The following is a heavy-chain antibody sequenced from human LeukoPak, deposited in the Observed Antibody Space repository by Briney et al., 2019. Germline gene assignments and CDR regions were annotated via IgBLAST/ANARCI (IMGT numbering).Heavy chain of an antibody. V-gene: IGHV4-38-2*02. CDR3: ARDGYLAVDY. CDR1: GYSISSGYY. J-gene: IGHJ4*02. CDR2: IYHSGST. Sequence: SETLSLTCTVSGYSISSGYYWGWIRQPPGKGLEWIGSIYHSGSTYYNPSLKSRVTISVDTSKNQFSLKLSSVTAADTAVYYCARDGYLAVDYWGQGTLVTVSS. D-gene: IGHD2-2*03.